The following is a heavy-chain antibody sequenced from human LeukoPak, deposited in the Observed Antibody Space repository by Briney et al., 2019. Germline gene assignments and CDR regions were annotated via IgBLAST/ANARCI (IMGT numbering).Heavy chain of an antibody. CDR1: GFTFNNYS. Sequence: GGSLRLSCAASGFTFNNYSMNWVRQAPGQGLEWVSSISRRSSYIYYADSVKGRFTISRDNAKYSLYLQMSSLRAEDTAVYYCARAGSYFPDYWGQGTLVTVSP. D-gene: IGHD3-10*01. CDR2: ISRRSSYI. CDR3: ARAGSYFPDY. V-gene: IGHV3-21*01. J-gene: IGHJ4*02.